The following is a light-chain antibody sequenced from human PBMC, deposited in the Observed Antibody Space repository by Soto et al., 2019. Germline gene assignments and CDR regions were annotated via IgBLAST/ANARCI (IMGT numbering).Light chain of an antibody. V-gene: IGKV3-11*01. CDR2: DAS. Sequence: IVLTQSPATLSLSPGERATLSCRASQSISIYLAWYQQKPGQAPRLLIYDASNRATGIPARFSGSGSRTDFTLTISSLEPEDFAVYYCQQRSDWPPNTFGQGTKLEIK. J-gene: IGKJ2*01. CDR3: QQRSDWPPNT. CDR1: QSISIY.